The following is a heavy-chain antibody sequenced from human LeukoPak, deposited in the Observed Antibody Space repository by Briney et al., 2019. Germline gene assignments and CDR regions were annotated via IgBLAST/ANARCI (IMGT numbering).Heavy chain of an antibody. CDR3: ARGPYSYDSSGAFDI. J-gene: IGHJ3*02. CDR1: GASISSSSYY. CDR2: ISSSGST. Sequence: PSETLSLTCTVSGASISSSSYYWSWIRQPAGKGLEWIGRISSSGSTNYNPSLKSRVTISVDTSKNQFSLKLSSVTAADTAVYFCARGPYSYDSSGAFDIWGQGTMVTVSS. D-gene: IGHD3-22*01. V-gene: IGHV4-61*02.